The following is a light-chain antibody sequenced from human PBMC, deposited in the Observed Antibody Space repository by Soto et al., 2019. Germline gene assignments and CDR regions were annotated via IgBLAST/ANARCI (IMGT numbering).Light chain of an antibody. V-gene: IGKV1-9*01. Sequence: DIQLTQSPSFLSASVGDRVTVSCRASQDISTSLAWFQQKAGKVPQLLVYPASTLQDGVPSRCSGSGSGTYFTLTIISLQAEDFATYYCQHLRNYPFSFGQGTKLDIK. J-gene: IGKJ2*03. CDR1: QDISTS. CDR3: QHLRNYPFS. CDR2: PAS.